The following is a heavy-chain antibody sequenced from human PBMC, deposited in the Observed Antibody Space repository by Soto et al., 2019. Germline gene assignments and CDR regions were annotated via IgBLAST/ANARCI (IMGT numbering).Heavy chain of an antibody. J-gene: IGHJ4*02. D-gene: IGHD3-22*01. Sequence: ASVKVSCKASGYTFTSYGISWVRQAPGQGLEWMGWISAYNGNTNYAQKLQGRVTMTTDTSTSTAYMELRSLRSDDTAVYYCARVDYYDSSGYYYFPLVPPSDYWGQGTLVTVSS. V-gene: IGHV1-18*01. CDR1: GYTFTSYG. CDR2: ISAYNGNT. CDR3: ARVDYYDSSGYYYFPLVPPSDY.